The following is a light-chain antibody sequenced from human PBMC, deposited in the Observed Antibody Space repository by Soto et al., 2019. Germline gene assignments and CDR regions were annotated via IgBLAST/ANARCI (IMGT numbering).Light chain of an antibody. Sequence: QSALTQPPSVSGSPGQSVAISCTGTSSDVGSYNLVSWYQQPPGTPPKLIISEVNNRPSGVPDRFSGSKSGNTASLTISGLQAEDEADYYCSSYTTSNTNVFGTGTKVTVL. CDR3: SSYTTSNTNV. J-gene: IGLJ1*01. CDR2: EVN. CDR1: SSDVGSYNL. V-gene: IGLV2-18*02.